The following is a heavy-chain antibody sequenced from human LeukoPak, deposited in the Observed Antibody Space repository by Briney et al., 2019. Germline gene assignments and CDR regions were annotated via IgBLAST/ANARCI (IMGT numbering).Heavy chain of an antibody. CDR3: ARVRAKAQNWFDP. D-gene: IGHD6-6*01. Sequence: GGSLRLSCAASGFTFSSYAMHWVRQAPGKGLEWVAVISYDGGNKYYADSVKGRFTISRDNSKNTLYLQMNNLRAEDTAVYYCARVRAKAQNWFDPWGQGTLVTVSS. J-gene: IGHJ5*02. CDR1: GFTFSSYA. CDR2: ISYDGGNK. V-gene: IGHV3-30-3*01.